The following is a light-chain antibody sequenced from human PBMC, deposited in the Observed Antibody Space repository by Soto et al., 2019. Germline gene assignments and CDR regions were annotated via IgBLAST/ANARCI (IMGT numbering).Light chain of an antibody. CDR2: AAS. CDR3: QQSYSTPYT. CDR1: QSISRY. J-gene: IGKJ2*01. V-gene: IGKV1-39*01. Sequence: DIQMTQSPSSLSASVEDRVTITCRTSQSISRYLNWYQQKLGKAPKLLIYAASSLQSGVPSRFSGSGSGTDFTLTISSLQPEDFATYYCQQSYSTPYTFGQGTKVDIK.